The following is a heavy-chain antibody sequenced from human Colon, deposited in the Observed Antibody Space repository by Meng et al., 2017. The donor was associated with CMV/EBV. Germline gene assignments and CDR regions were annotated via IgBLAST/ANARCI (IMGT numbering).Heavy chain of an antibody. CDR1: AFTFSDHY. CDR3: SRDPLILDY. J-gene: IGHJ4*02. Sequence: LDVVHTGGAMDNLGGVLILSCAASAFTFSDHYMSWIRQQPGKGPEWLSYISGSSTDTKYGDSVKGRFTISRDNAKNSLYLQMNSLTADDTAVYYCSRDPLILDYWGQGTLVTVSS. CDR2: ISGSSTDT. V-gene: IGHV3-11*05.